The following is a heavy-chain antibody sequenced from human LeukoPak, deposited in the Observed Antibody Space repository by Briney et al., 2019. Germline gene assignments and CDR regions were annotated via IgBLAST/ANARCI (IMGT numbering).Heavy chain of an antibody. Sequence: PGGSLRLSCAASGFIVSSNYMSWVRQAPGKGLEWVSVIYSGGSTYYADSVKGRLTISRHNSKNTLYLQMNSLRAEDTAVYYCARAAGTGWFDPWGQGTLVTASS. CDR3: ARAAGTGWFDP. CDR1: GFIVSSNY. J-gene: IGHJ5*02. CDR2: IYSGGST. D-gene: IGHD6-13*01. V-gene: IGHV3-53*01.